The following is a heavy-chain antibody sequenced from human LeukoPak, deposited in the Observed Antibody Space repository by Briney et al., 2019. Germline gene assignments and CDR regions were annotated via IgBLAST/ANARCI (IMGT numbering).Heavy chain of an antibody. CDR1: GFTLTHFG. CDR3: AKGTRVGVTTPFDS. J-gene: IGHJ4*02. D-gene: IGHD1-26*01. CDR2: ITGSSGRT. V-gene: IGHV3-23*01. Sequence: GGSLRLSCAGSGFTLTHFGMHWVRQAPGKGLEWVSSITGSSGRTYYADSVKGRFTTSRDTSNNTLYLQMSSLSDEDTAVYYCAKGTRVGVTTPFDSWGQGTLVTVSS.